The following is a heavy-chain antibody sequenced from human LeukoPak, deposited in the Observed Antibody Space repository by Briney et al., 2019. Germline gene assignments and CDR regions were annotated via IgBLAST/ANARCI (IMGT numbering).Heavy chain of an antibody. V-gene: IGHV3-33*01. Sequence: GGSLRLSCAASGFTFSSYGMHWVRQAPGKGLEWVAVIWYDGSNKYYADSVKGRFTISRDNSKNTLYLQMNSLRAEDTAVYYCARAVSWSNLDYWGQGTLVTVSS. CDR3: ARAVSWSNLDY. CDR1: GFTFSSYG. J-gene: IGHJ4*02. CDR2: IWYDGSNK. D-gene: IGHD1-26*01.